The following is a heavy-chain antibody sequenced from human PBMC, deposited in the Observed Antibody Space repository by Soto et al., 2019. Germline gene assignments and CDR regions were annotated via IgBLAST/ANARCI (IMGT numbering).Heavy chain of an antibody. CDR2: IYYSGST. J-gene: IGHJ4*02. Sequence: SETLSLTCTVSGGSISSYYWSWIRQPPGKGLEWIGYIYYSGSTNYNPSLKSRVTISVDTSKNQFSLKLSSVTAADTAVYYCARGGNDSSGYLLNWGQGTLVTVSS. CDR1: GGSISSYY. CDR3: ARGGNDSSGYLLN. D-gene: IGHD3-22*01. V-gene: IGHV4-59*01.